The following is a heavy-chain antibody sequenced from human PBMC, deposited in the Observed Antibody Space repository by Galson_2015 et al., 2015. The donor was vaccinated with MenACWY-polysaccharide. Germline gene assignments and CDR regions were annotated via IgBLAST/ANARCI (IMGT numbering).Heavy chain of an antibody. CDR1: GDTFTSSW. V-gene: IGHV5-51*03. CDR3: ARRGNDYDSNLGRGWYFDL. CDR2: IYPGDSET. Sequence: QSGAEVKKPGESLKISCKGSGDTFTSSWIGWVRQMPGKGLEWMGIIYPGDSETIYSPSFQGQVTISADKSITTAYLQWSSLKTSDTAMFDCARRGNDYDSNLGRGWYFDLWGRGTLVTVSS. J-gene: IGHJ2*01. D-gene: IGHD3-22*01.